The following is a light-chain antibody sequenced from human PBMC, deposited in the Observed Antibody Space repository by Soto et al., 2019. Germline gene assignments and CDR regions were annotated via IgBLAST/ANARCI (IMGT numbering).Light chain of an antibody. V-gene: IGKV3-11*01. CDR3: QQYNNWPRT. J-gene: IGKJ1*01. CDR1: QSVSRS. Sequence: EIVLTQSPVTLSLSPGERATLSCRASQSVSRSLAWYQQKPGQSPRLLIYDASNRATGIPARFSGSGSGTEFTLTISSLQSEDFAVYYCQQYNNWPRTFGQGTKVDI. CDR2: DAS.